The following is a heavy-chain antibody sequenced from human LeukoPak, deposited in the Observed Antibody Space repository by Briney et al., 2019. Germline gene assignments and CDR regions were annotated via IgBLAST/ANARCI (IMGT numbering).Heavy chain of an antibody. CDR1: GGTFSSYA. CDR2: IIPILGIA. Sequence: ASVKVSYKASGGTFSSYAISWVRQAPGQGLEWMGRIIPILGIANYAQKFQGRVTITADKSTSTAYMELSSLRSEDTAVYYCAPTAGGVADPWGQGTLVTVSS. V-gene: IGHV1-69*04. CDR3: APTAGGVADP. J-gene: IGHJ5*02. D-gene: IGHD3-16*01.